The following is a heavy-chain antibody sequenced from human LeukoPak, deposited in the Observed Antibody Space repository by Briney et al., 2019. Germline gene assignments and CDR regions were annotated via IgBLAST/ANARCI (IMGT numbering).Heavy chain of an antibody. V-gene: IGHV1-3*03. CDR2: INAGNGNT. CDR1: AYTFTSYA. D-gene: IGHD6-19*01. Sequence: AAVKVSFKSSAYTFTSYAKHWVRQAPGQRLEWMGWINAGNGNTKYSQEFQGRVTITRDTSARTAYMELSSLRSEDMAVYYCARTPTWYSSGWYDYWGQGTLVTVSS. J-gene: IGHJ4*02. CDR3: ARTPTWYSSGWYDY.